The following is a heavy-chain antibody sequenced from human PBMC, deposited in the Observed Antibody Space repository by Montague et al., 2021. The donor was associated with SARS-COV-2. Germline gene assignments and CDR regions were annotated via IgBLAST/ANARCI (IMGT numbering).Heavy chain of an antibody. Sequence: SLRLSCAASGFTFSSYDMHWFRQAPGKGLEWVAVIWYDGSNQYYGDSVKGRFTISRDNSKNTLYLQMNSLRAEDTAVYYCAREYSAPRWFGEYNRYGMDVWGQGTTVTVSS. CDR1: GFTFSSYD. J-gene: IGHJ6*02. CDR3: AREYSAPRWFGEYNRYGMDV. CDR2: IWYDGSNQ. D-gene: IGHD3-10*01. V-gene: IGHV3-33*08.